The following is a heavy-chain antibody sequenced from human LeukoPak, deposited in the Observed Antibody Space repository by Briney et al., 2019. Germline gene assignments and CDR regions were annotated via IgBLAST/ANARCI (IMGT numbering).Heavy chain of an antibody. CDR3: ARDAAMVTYWFDP. J-gene: IGHJ5*02. CDR2: INPNSGGT. V-gene: IGHV1-2*02. Sequence: ASVKVSCKASGYTFTGYYMHWVRQAPGQGLEWMGWINPNSGGTNYAQKFQGRVTMTRDTSISTAYMELSRLRSDDTAVYYCARDAAMVTYWFDPWGQGTLVTVSS. D-gene: IGHD5-18*01. CDR1: GYTFTGYY.